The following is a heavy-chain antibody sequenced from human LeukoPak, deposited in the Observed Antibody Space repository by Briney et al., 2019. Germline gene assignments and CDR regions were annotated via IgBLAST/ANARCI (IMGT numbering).Heavy chain of an antibody. V-gene: IGHV3-30*02. CDR2: IRYGGSNK. CDR3: AKDGSNGSYPRYYIDY. Sequence: GGSLRLSCAASGFTFSSYGMHWVRQAPGKGLEWVAFIRYGGSNKYYADSVKGRFTISRDNSKNTLYLQMNSLRAEDTAVYYCAKDGSNGSYPRYYIDYWGQGTLVTVSS. CDR1: GFTFSSYG. J-gene: IGHJ4*02. D-gene: IGHD1-26*01.